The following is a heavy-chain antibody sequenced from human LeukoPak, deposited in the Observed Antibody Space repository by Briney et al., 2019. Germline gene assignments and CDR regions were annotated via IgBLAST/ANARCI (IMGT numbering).Heavy chain of an antibody. D-gene: IGHD6-13*01. CDR1: GFTVSSNY. CDR3: ARDPQQLEEGFDY. V-gene: IGHV3-66*01. J-gene: IGHJ4*02. CDR2: IYRGGST. Sequence: PGGSLRLSCAASGFTVSSNYMSWVRQAPGKGLEWVSVIYRGGSTYYADSVKGRFTISRDNAKNTLYLQMNSLRAEDTAVYYCARDPQQLEEGFDYWGQGTLVTVSS.